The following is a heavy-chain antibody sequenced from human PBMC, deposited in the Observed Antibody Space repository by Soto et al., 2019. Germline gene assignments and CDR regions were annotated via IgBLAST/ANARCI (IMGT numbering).Heavy chain of an antibody. J-gene: IGHJ4*02. CDR1: GLSFSTYA. CDR2: ISASGGST. V-gene: IGHV3-23*01. CDR3: AKDQGRSSSYDFDY. Sequence: PGGSLRLSCAVSGLSFSTYAMSWVRQAPKKGLEWVSAISASGGSTYYADSVKGRFTISRDNSKNTLYLQMNSLRAEDTAVYYCAKDQGRSSSYDFDYWGQGTLVTVSS. D-gene: IGHD6-6*01.